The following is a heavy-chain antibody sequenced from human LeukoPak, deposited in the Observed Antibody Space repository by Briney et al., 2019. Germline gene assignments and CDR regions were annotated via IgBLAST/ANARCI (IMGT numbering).Heavy chain of an antibody. CDR1: GGSISSSNW. V-gene: IGHV4-4*02. J-gene: IGHJ4*02. CDR2: IYHSGST. D-gene: IGHD1-26*01. Sequence: SETLSLTCAVSGGSISSSNWWSWVRQPPGKGLEWIGEIYHSGSTNYNPSLKSRVTISVDKSKNQFSLKLSSVTAADTAVYYCASIIVGATYYFDYWGQGTLVTVSS. CDR3: ASIIVGATYYFDY.